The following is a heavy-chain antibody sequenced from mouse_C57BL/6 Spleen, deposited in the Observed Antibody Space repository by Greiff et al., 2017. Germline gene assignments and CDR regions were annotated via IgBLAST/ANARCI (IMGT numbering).Heavy chain of an antibody. CDR3: ARSGEYDYAMDY. CDR2: IYPGDGDT. J-gene: IGHJ4*01. CDR1: GYAFSSYW. D-gene: IGHD2-10*02. V-gene: IGHV1-80*01. Sequence: VQLQQSGAELVKPGASVKISCKASGYAFSSYWMNWVKQRPGKGLEWIGQIYPGDGDTNYNGKFKGKATLTADKSSSTAYMQLSSLTSEDSAVYFCARSGEYDYAMDYWGQGTSVTVSS.